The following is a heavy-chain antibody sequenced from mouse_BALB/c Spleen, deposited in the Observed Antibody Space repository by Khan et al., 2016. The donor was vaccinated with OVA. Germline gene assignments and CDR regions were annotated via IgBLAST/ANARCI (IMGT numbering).Heavy chain of an antibody. CDR2: ISSTGST. CDR1: GYSITSDYA. V-gene: IGHV3-2*02. CDR3: GRSLYYSDSYAMDY. Sequence: EVQLQESGPGLVKPSQSLSLTCTVTGYSITSDYAWNWIRQFPGNKLEWMGYISSTGSTSYNPSLKSRISITRDTSKNQFFLHLNSVTTEDTATYYCGRSLYYSDSYAMDYWGQGTSVTVSS. J-gene: IGHJ4*01. D-gene: IGHD2-13*01.